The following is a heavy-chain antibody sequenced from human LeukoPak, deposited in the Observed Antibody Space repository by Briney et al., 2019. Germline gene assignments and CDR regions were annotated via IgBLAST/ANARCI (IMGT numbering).Heavy chain of an antibody. CDR1: GYTFTSFD. CDR2: MNPNSGNT. V-gene: IGHV1-8*01. Sequence: GASVKVSCKASGYTFTSFDINWVRQPTGQGLEWMGWMNPNSGNTGYAQKFQGRVTMTSSTSISTAYMELNSLKSEDTAVYYCARTCSGTSCSDFDYWGQGTLVTVSS. CDR3: ARTCSGTSCSDFDY. J-gene: IGHJ4*02. D-gene: IGHD2-2*01.